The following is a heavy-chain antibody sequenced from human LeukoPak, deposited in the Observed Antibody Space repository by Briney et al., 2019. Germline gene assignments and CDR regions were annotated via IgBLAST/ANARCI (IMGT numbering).Heavy chain of an antibody. CDR2: IIPIFGTA. J-gene: IGHJ5*02. CDR1: GGTFSSYA. Sequence: ASVKVSCKASGGTFSSYAISWVRQAPGQGLEWMGGIIPIFGTANYAQKLQGRVTITADESTSTAYMELSSLRSEDTAVYYCATVVMVRGVIIWSRPFDPWGQGTLVTVSS. CDR3: ATVVMVRGVIIWSRPFDP. V-gene: IGHV1-69*13. D-gene: IGHD3-10*01.